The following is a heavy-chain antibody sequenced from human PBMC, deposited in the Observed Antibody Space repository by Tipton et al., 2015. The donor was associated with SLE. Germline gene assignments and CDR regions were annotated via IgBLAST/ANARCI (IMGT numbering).Heavy chain of an antibody. CDR2: IYYSGST. D-gene: IGHD3-9*01. Sequence: LRLSCTVSGGSISRSSYYWGWIRKPPGKGLEWIGSIYYSGSTYYNPSLKSRVTISVDTSKNQFSLKLSSVTAADTAVYYCARDRFDLKGAFDIWGQGKMVTGSS. V-gene: IGHV4-39*07. CDR3: ARDRFDLKGAFDI. J-gene: IGHJ3*02. CDR1: GGSISRSSYY.